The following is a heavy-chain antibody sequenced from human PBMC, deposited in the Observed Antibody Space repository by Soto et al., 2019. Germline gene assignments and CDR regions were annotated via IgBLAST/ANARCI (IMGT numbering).Heavy chain of an antibody. V-gene: IGHV4-59*08. CDR2: IYYSGST. CDR3: ARHRGTPTRLYGSGSYFDY. D-gene: IGHD3-10*01. J-gene: IGHJ4*02. Sequence: SETLSLTCTVSGGSISSYYWSWIRQPPGKGLEWIGYIYYSGSTNYNPSLKSRVTISVDTSKNQFSLKLSSVTAADTAVYYCARHRGTPTRLYGSGSYFDYWGQGTLVTVSS. CDR1: GGSISSYY.